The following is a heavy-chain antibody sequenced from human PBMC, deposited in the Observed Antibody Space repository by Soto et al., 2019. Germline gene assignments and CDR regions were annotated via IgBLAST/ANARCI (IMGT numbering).Heavy chain of an antibody. CDR1: GFSFSTYA. CDR2: IGSGGTT. CDR3: AKLVILYYFDS. J-gene: IGHJ4*02. Sequence: GGSLRLSCAASGFSFSTYAVSWFRQAPGKGLEWVSSIGSGGTTYYADSVKGRFAISRDNSKNTLYLQMDSLRAEDTAVYYCAKLVILYYFDSWGQGTLVTVSS. D-gene: IGHD3-10*01. V-gene: IGHV3-23*01.